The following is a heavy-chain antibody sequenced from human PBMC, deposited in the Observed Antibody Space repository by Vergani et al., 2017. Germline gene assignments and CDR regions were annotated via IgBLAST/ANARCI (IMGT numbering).Heavy chain of an antibody. Sequence: QLQLQESGPGLVKPSETLSLTCTVSGGSISSSSYYWSWIRQHPGKGLEWIGYIYYSGSTYYNPSLKSRVTISVDTSKNQFSLKLSSVTAADTAVYYCARGSSPTMVRGGLGNYFDYWGQGTLVTVSS. CDR2: IYYSGST. J-gene: IGHJ4*02. CDR3: ARGSSPTMVRGGLGNYFDY. D-gene: IGHD3-10*01. CDR1: GGSISSSSYY. V-gene: IGHV4-31*03.